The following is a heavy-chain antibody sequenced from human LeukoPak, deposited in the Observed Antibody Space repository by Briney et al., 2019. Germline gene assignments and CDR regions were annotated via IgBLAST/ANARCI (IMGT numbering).Heavy chain of an antibody. V-gene: IGHV1-8*01. CDR2: MNPNSGNT. Sequence: ASVKVSCKASGYTFTSYDINWVRQATGQGLEWMGWMNPNSGNTGYAQKFQGRVTMTRNTSISTAYMELSSLRSEDTAVYYCARGPAGSWMLYYYYYMDVWGKGTTVTISS. CDR1: GYTFTSYD. J-gene: IGHJ6*03. D-gene: IGHD3-10*01. CDR3: ARGPAGSWMLYYYYYMDV.